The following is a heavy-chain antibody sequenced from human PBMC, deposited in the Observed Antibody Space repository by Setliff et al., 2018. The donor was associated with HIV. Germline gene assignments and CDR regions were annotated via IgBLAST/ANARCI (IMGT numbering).Heavy chain of an antibody. CDR3: ARVGDFYDTSGYYSVLDAFDI. D-gene: IGHD3-22*01. CDR1: GGSFSGYF. J-gene: IGHJ3*02. Sequence: ETLSLTCAVYGGSFSGYFWTWIRQPPQKRLEWIGEINHSGDTNYNPSLKSRVTISADTSKNQFSLKLSSVTAADTAVYYCARVGDFYDTSGYYSVLDAFDIWGQGTMVTVSS. CDR2: INHSGDT. V-gene: IGHV4-34*01.